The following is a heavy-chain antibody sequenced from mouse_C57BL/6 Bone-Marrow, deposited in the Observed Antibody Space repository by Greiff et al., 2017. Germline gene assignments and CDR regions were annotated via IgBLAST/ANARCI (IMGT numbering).Heavy chain of an antibody. Sequence: VQLKQSGPELVKPGASVKISCKASGYSFTGYYMNWVKQSPEKSLEWIGEINPSTGGTTYNQKFKAKATLTVDKSSSTAYMQLKSRTAEDSAVYYCARAASYAMDYWGQGTSVTVSS. CDR3: ARAASYAMDY. CDR1: GYSFTGYY. CDR2: INPSTGGT. J-gene: IGHJ4*01. V-gene: IGHV1-42*01. D-gene: IGHD6-1*01.